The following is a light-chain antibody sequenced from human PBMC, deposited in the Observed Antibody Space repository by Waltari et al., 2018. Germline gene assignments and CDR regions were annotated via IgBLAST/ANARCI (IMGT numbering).Light chain of an antibody. J-gene: IGKJ4*01. CDR2: RAS. CDR1: QDISSY. Sequence: DIQLTQSPSSLSASVGDRVTITCRASQDISSYLAWYQQKPGKAPKLLIYRASSLQSGVPSRFSGSGSGTEFSLTISSLQPEDFALYYCQQRNSYPLTFGGGTKVEIK. CDR3: QQRNSYPLT. V-gene: IGKV1-9*01.